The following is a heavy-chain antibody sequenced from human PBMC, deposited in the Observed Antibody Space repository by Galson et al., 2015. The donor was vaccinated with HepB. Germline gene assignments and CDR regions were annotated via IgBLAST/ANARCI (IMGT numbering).Heavy chain of an antibody. V-gene: IGHV3-30*14. CDR2: ISYDGNNK. Sequence: SLRLSCAASGFTVSDYTLHWVRQAPGKGLEWVAVISYDGNNKYYADSVKGRFTVFRDTSQSTLYLQMNSLRVEDTGVYYCARVWERGRSTRWSNYYYGMDVRGQGTTVTVSS. J-gene: IGHJ6*02. CDR3: ARVWERGRSTRWSNYYYGMDV. CDR1: GFTVSDYT. D-gene: IGHD3-16*01.